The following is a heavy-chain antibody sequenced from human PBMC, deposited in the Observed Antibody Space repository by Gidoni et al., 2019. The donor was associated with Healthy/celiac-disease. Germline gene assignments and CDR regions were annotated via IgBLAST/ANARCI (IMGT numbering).Heavy chain of an antibody. J-gene: IGHJ4*02. D-gene: IGHD3-10*01. CDR1: GGSISSSSYY. CDR2: IYYSGST. CDR3: ARHEMEDYYGSGSYDY. Sequence: QLQLQESGPGLVKPSETLSLTCTVSGGSISSSSYYWGWIRQPPGKGLEWIGSIYYSGSTYYNPSLKSRVTRSVDTSKNQFSLKLSSVTAADTAVYYCARHEMEDYYGSGSYDYWGQGTLVTVSS. V-gene: IGHV4-39*01.